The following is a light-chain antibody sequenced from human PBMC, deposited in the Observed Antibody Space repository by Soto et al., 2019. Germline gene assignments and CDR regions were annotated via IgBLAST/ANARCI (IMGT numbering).Light chain of an antibody. CDR3: QQYKGFWT. CDR1: QTINSW. J-gene: IGKJ1*01. V-gene: IGKV1-5*03. CDR2: KTS. Sequence: GDSVTITCRASQTINSWLAWYQQKPGKAPNLLIYKTSSLESGVPSRFSGSGSGTEFTLTISSLQPDDFATYYCQQYKGFWTFGQGTKVDIK.